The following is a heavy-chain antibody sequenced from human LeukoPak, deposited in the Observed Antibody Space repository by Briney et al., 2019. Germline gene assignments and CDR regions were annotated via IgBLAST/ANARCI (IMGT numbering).Heavy chain of an antibody. CDR2: ISHNGSST. J-gene: IGHJ3*01. CDR3: ARVSGCAFDV. D-gene: IGHD3-22*01. Sequence: GGSLRLSCAASGFTFTKNWIHWVRRPATRGLVWVSRISHNGSSTNYADSVKGRFTISRDNTNNTLYLQMNSLRADDTAVYYCARVSGCAFDVWGQGTLVTVSS. V-gene: IGHV3-74*01. CDR1: GFTFTKNW.